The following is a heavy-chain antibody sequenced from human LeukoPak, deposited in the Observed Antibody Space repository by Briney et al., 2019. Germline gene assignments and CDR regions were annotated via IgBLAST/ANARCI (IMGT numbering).Heavy chain of an antibody. J-gene: IGHJ4*02. Sequence: PSETLPLTCTVSGGSISRSSYYWGWMRQPPGKGLEWIGSLLYSGSTYYKPSLKSRVTISVDTSKNQFSLKLSSVTAADTAVYYCAREGDGYSYIEYWGQGTLVTVSS. CDR2: LLYSGST. CDR1: GGSISRSSYY. V-gene: IGHV4-39*07. CDR3: AREGDGYSYIEY. D-gene: IGHD5-24*01.